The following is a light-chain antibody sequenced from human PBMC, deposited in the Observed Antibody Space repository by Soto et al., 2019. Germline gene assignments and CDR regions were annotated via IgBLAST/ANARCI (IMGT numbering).Light chain of an antibody. Sequence: EIVLTQSPGTLSLSPGERATLSCRASQSLNSDYLAWYQQIPGQAPRVVIYGASTRAPGIPDRFSGSGSGTDFTLTISSLQPEDVAAYYCQKYNSAPLTFGGGTKVEIK. V-gene: IGKV3-20*01. CDR3: QKYNSAPLT. J-gene: IGKJ4*01. CDR2: GAS. CDR1: QSLNSDY.